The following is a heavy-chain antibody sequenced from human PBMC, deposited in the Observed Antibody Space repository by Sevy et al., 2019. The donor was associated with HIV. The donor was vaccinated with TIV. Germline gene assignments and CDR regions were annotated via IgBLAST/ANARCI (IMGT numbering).Heavy chain of an antibody. V-gene: IGHV3-23*01. CDR1: GFIFSSFA. CDR3: GKEGNFWSGRDAFDI. J-gene: IGHJ3*02. D-gene: IGHD3-3*01. CDR2: ISGSGHST. Sequence: GGSLRLSCAASGFIFSSFAMSWVRQAPGKGLEWVSAISGSGHSTYNADSVKGRFTISRDISKNTLYLQMNSLRAEDTAVYYCGKEGNFWSGRDAFDIWGQGTTVTVSS.